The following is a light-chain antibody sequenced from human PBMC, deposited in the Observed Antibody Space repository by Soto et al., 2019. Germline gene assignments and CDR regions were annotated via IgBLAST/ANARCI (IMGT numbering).Light chain of an antibody. J-gene: IGLJ2*01. V-gene: IGLV2-14*01. Sequence: QSALTQPASVSGSPGQSITISCTGTSSDVGGYNYVSWYQQHPGKAPKLMIFDVSNRPSGVSNRFSASKSGNTASLTISGLQPEDEADYYCTSYTGSSPVVFGGGTKLTVL. CDR1: SSDVGGYNY. CDR2: DVS. CDR3: TSYTGSSPVV.